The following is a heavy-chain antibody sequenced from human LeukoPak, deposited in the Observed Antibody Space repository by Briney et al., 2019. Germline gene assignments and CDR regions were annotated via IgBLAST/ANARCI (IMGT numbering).Heavy chain of an antibody. D-gene: IGHD2-21*01. J-gene: IGHJ4*02. CDR1: GYTFTSYD. Sequence: ASVKVSCKASGYTFTSYDINWVRQATGQGLEWMGWMNPNSGNTGYAQKFQGRVTMTRNTSISTAYMELSSLRSEDTAVYYCARGSFVDPIPRYWGQGTLVTVSS. CDR3: ARGSFVDPIPRY. V-gene: IGHV1-8*01. CDR2: MNPNSGNT.